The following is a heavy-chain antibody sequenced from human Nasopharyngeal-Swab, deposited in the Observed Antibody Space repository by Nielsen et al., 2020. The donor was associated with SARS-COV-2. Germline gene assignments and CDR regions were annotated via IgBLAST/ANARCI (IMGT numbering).Heavy chain of an antibody. CDR1: GFTFNIYS. Sequence: GGSLRLSCIASGFTFNIYSMAWVRRTPGRGLQCVSGISASGGSTYYTDSVKGRFAVSRDNSRNTLYLQMHSLRVEDTALYYCAKDDVVRGDAFDIWGQGTMVTVSS. V-gene: IGHV3-23*01. D-gene: IGHD3-10*01. J-gene: IGHJ3*02. CDR2: ISASGGST. CDR3: AKDDVVRGDAFDI.